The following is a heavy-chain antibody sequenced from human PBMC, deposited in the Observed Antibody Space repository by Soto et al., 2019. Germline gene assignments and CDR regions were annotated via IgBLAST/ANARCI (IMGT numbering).Heavy chain of an antibody. CDR2: IKQDGSEK. Sequence: EVQLVESGGGLVQPGGSLRLSCAASGFTFSSYWMSWVRQAPGKGLEWVANIKQDGSEKYYVDSVKGRFTISRDNAKNSLYLQMNRLRAEDTAVYYCARDTMVRGVIIEDDAFDIWGQGTMVTVSS. J-gene: IGHJ3*02. D-gene: IGHD3-10*01. CDR1: GFTFSSYW. CDR3: ARDTMVRGVIIEDDAFDI. V-gene: IGHV3-7*01.